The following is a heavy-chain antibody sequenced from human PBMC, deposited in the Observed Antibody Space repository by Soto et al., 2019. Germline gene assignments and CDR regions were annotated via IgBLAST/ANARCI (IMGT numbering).Heavy chain of an antibody. V-gene: IGHV4-34*01. J-gene: IGHJ6*02. CDR2: INHSGST. D-gene: IGHD6-6*01. CDR3: ARGLRQLIGYYYYYYGMDV. CDR1: GGSFSGYY. Sequence: SETLSLTNDLYGGSFSGYYCCWIRQPPGKGLEWIGEINHSGSTNYNPSLKSRVTISVDTSKNQFSLKLSSVTAADTAVYYCARGLRQLIGYYYYYYGMDVWGQGTTVTVSS.